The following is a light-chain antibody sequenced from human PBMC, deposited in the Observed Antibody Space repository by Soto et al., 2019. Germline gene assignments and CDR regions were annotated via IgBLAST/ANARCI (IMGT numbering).Light chain of an antibody. CDR2: DAS. CDR3: QQYDKPPFP. V-gene: IGKV1-33*01. J-gene: IGKJ3*01. Sequence: DIQMTQSPSSLSASVGDRVTITCQASQDISNYLNWFQQKQGKAPKLLIYDASNLETGVPSRFIDRRSGTEFTFPISSLQPEAFPCYFFQQYDKPPFPVAPGTKVDIK. CDR1: QDISNY.